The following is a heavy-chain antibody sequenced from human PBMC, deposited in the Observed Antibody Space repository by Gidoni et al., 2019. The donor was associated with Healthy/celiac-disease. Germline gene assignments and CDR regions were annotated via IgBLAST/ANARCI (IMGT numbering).Heavy chain of an antibody. Sequence: VHLVESGGCLVPPGRSLRLYCAASGFTFDDYAMHWVRQAPGKGLAWVAGISWNSGSIGYADSVKGRFTISRDNAKNALYLQMNSLRAEDTALYYCAKDIIPMTTVTTFFDDWGQGTLVTVSS. CDR1: GFTFDDYA. V-gene: IGHV3-9*01. D-gene: IGHD4-4*01. J-gene: IGHJ4*02. CDR2: ISWNSGSI. CDR3: AKDIIPMTTVTTFFDD.